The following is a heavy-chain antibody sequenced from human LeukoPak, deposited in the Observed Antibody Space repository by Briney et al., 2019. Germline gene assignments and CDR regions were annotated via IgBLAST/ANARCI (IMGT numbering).Heavy chain of an antibody. CDR2: IYSGGST. CDR3: ARGPYDSSGYRFDY. CDR1: EFTVSANH. V-gene: IGHV3-66*01. D-gene: IGHD3-22*01. Sequence: GGSLRLSCAASEFTVSANHMSWVRQAPGQGLEWVSVIYSGGSTYYADSVKGRFTISRDNSKNTLYLQMNSLRAEDTAVYCARGPYDSSGYRFDYWGQGTLVTVSS. J-gene: IGHJ4*02.